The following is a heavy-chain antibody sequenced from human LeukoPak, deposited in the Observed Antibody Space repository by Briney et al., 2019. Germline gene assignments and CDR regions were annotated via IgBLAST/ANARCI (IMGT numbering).Heavy chain of an antibody. CDR2: IIPILGIA. V-gene: IGHV1-69*04. D-gene: IGHD1-7*01. CDR3: ARHVVGITGTTSSWFDH. J-gene: IGHJ5*02. CDR1: GATFTSCA. Sequence: SVTVSFTASGATFTSCAISWVRQAPGQRGEGLGRIIPILGIANYTQKFQGRVTITADKSTSTAYMELSSLISEDTAVYYCARHVVGITGTTSSWFDHWGQGTLVTVSS.